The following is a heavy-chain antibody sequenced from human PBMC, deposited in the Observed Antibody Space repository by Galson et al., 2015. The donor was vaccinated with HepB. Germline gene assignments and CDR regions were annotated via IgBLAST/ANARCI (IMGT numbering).Heavy chain of an antibody. CDR2: INTNTGNP. J-gene: IGHJ6*03. CDR3: ARGTNVDTAMVLRYYYYYYYMDV. CDR1: GYTFTSYA. Sequence: SVKVSCKASGYTFTSYAMNWVRQAPGQGLEWMGWINTNTGNPTYAQGFTGRFVFSLDTSVSTAYLQISSLKAEDTAVYYCARGTNVDTAMVLRYYYYYYYMDVWGKGTTVTVSS. D-gene: IGHD5-18*01. V-gene: IGHV7-4-1*02.